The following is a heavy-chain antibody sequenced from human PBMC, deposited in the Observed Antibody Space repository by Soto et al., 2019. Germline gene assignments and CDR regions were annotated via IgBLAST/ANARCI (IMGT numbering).Heavy chain of an antibody. V-gene: IGHV3-30*04. J-gene: IGHJ4*02. CDR1: GLTFSDFA. Sequence: QVQMLQSGGGVVQPGKSLRLSCVASGLTFSDFAMHWVRQTPGKGLEWVATVSFDGRNDYYPDSVKGRFSISRDNVKNTLFLQIDSLTVEDTAVYYCAADTKHVWPTTHFFDSWCQGTLVTVSS. D-gene: IGHD2-21*01. CDR2: VSFDGRND. CDR3: AADTKHVWPTTHFFDS.